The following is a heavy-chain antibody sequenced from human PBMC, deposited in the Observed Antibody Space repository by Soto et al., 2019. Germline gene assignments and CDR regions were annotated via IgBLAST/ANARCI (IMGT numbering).Heavy chain of an antibody. D-gene: IGHD3-22*01. Sequence: QIQLMQSGAEVKKPGASVKVSCKASGYTFTSYGIHWVRQAPGQRLEWTGWINAGNGNTKYSEKFQGRVTITRDTSASTAYLELSSLRSEDTAVYYCARDPNDSSAYYHHYYYGMDVWGQGTTVTSP. CDR3: ARDPNDSSAYYHHYYYGMDV. J-gene: IGHJ6*02. CDR1: GYTFTSYG. CDR2: INAGNGNT. V-gene: IGHV1-3*01.